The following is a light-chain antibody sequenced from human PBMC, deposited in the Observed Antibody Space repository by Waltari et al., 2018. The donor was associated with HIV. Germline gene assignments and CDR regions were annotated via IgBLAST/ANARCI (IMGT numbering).Light chain of an antibody. CDR1: NSNIGNNY. V-gene: IGLV1-51*01. CDR3: GTWDSSLSAGV. J-gene: IGLJ2*01. Sequence: QSVLTQPPSVSAAPGQKVTIPCSGSNSNIGNNYVYWYQQLPGTAPKLLIYDNNKRPSGIPDRFSGSKSGASATLGITGLQTGDEADYYCGTWDSSLSAGVFGGGTKLTVL. CDR2: DNN.